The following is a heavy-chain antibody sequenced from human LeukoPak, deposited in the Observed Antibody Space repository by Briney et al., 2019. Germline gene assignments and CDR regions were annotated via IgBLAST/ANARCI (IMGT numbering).Heavy chain of an antibody. J-gene: IGHJ4*02. CDR1: GGSFSGYY. Sequence: SETLSLTCAVYGGSFSGYYWSWIRQPPGKGLEWIGEINHSGSTNYNPSLKSRVTISVDTSKNQFSLKLSSVTAADTAVYYCARTRRWLDPFDHWGQGTLVTVSS. CDR3: ARTRRWLDPFDH. D-gene: IGHD6-19*01. V-gene: IGHV4-34*01. CDR2: INHSGST.